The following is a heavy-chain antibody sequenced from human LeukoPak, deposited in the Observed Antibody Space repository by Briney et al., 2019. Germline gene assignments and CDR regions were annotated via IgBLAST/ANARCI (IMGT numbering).Heavy chain of an antibody. Sequence: GGSLRLSCATSGFTFDDYAMHWVRQAPGKGLEWVSGISWNSGSKGYADSVKGRFTISRDNAKNSLYLQMNSLRAEDTAVYYCARVPSLLWFGESFNWFDPWGQGTLVTVSS. J-gene: IGHJ5*02. CDR1: GFTFDDYA. CDR3: ARVPSLLWFGESFNWFDP. V-gene: IGHV3-9*01. CDR2: ISWNSGSK. D-gene: IGHD3-10*01.